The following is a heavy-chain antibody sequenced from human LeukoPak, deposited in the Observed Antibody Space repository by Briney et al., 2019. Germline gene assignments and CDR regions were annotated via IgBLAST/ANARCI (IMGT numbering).Heavy chain of an antibody. CDR1: GFTFTAYS. J-gene: IGHJ4*02. Sequence: TGGSLRLSCAASGFTFTAYSLNWVRQATGKGLEWVSVIYSGGSTYYADSVKGRFTISRDNSKNTLYLQMNSLRAEDTAVYYCARASRAAAEGNWGQGTLVTVSS. CDR3: ARASRAAAEGN. D-gene: IGHD6-13*01. V-gene: IGHV3-66*01. CDR2: IYSGGST.